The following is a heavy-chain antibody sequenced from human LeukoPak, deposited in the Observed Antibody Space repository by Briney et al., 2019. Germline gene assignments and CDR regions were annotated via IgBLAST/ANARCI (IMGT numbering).Heavy chain of an antibody. CDR3: AKVPPHDAFDI. J-gene: IGHJ3*02. V-gene: IGHV1-46*01. CDR1: GYTFTSYY. Sequence: ASVKVSCKASGYTFTSYYMHWVRQAPGQGLEWMGIINPSGGSTSYAQKFQGRVTMTRDTSTSTVYMELSSLRSEDTAVYYCAKVPPHDAFDIWGQGTMVTVSS. CDR2: INPSGGST.